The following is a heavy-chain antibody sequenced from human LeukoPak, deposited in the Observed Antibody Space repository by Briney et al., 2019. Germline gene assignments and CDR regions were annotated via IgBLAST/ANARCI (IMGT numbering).Heavy chain of an antibody. CDR3: AKGYYSYGPAYNDAFDI. D-gene: IGHD5-18*01. J-gene: IGHJ3*02. V-gene: IGHV3-23*01. CDR1: GFTFSSYA. CDR2: ISGNGGST. Sequence: PGGSLRLSCAASGFTFSSYAMSWVRQAPGKGLEWVSAISGNGGSTYYADSVKGRFTISRDNSKNTLYLQMNSLRAEDTAVYYCAKGYYSYGPAYNDAFDIWGQGTMVTVSS.